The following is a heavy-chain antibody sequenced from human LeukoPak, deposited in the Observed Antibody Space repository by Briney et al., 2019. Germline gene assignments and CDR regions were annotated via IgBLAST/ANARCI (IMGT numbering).Heavy chain of an antibody. CDR3: ARHGRSYTDY. Sequence: SETLSLTCTVSGGSISSFYWSWIRQPPGKGLEWIGYIYYSGSANYNPSLKSRVTISVDTSKNQFSLKLSSVTAADTAVYYCARHGRSYTDYWGQGTLVTVSS. V-gene: IGHV4-59*08. J-gene: IGHJ4*02. CDR2: IYYSGSA. CDR1: GGSISSFY. D-gene: IGHD3-16*02.